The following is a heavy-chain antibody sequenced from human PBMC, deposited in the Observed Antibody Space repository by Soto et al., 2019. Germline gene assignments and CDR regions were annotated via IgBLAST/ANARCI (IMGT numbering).Heavy chain of an antibody. J-gene: IGHJ6*02. Sequence: EVQLVETGGGLIQPGGSLRLSCAASGFTVSSNYMSWVRQAPGKGLEWVSVIYTGGSTYYADSVKGRFTISRDNSKNTLYVQMNSLRAEDTAVYYCARDRRDYYYYYGMDVWGQGTTVTVSS. D-gene: IGHD3-10*01. V-gene: IGHV3-53*02. CDR1: GFTVSSNY. CDR2: IYTGGST. CDR3: ARDRRDYYYYYGMDV.